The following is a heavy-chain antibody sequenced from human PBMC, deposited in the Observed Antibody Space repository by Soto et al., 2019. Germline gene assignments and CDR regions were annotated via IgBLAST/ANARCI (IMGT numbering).Heavy chain of an antibody. J-gene: IGHJ4*02. V-gene: IGHV1-18*01. CDR3: AGDHTEWLVHCDY. CDR2: FSAYNDNT. Sequence: QVQLVQSGAEVKKPGASVKVSCKASGYTFTSYGISWGRQAPGQGLVWLGWFSAYNDNTNYAQKFQGRVTMTTDTSTSTAYMELRSLRSDDTAVYYCAGDHTEWLVHCDYWGQGTLVTVSS. CDR1: GYTFTSYG. D-gene: IGHD6-19*01.